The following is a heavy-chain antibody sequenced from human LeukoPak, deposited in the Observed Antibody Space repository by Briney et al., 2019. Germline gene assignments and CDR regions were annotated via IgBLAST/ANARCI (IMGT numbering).Heavy chain of an antibody. D-gene: IGHD3-22*01. J-gene: IGHJ4*02. CDR3: ARENYDSSGDLYY. CDR1: GFTFSSYA. CDR2: ISGSGGST. V-gene: IGHV3-23*01. Sequence: SGGSLRLSCAASGFTFSSYAMSWVRQALGKGLEWVSAISGSGGSTYYADSVKGRFTISRDNSKNSLYLQMNSLRAEDTAVYYCARENYDSSGDLYYWGQGTLVTVSS.